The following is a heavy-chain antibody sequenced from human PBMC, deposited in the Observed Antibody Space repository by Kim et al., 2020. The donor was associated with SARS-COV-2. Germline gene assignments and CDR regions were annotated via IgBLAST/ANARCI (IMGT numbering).Heavy chain of an antibody. D-gene: IGHD3-10*01. V-gene: IGHV4-39*01. CDR3: ARIKRFADYVDS. Sequence: SETLSLTCTVSGDSITNDRYFWGWIRQPPGRGLEWIGNVFYTGNIYAMPSLMGRLTISVDTSRTQFSLELRSVTAADAAVYFCARIKRFADYVDSWGQGTLVTVSS. CDR2: VFYTGNI. J-gene: IGHJ4*02. CDR1: GDSITNDRYF.